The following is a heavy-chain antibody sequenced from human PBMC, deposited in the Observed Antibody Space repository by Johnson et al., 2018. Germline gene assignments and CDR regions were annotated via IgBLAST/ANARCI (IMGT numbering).Heavy chain of an antibody. J-gene: IGHJ2*01. Sequence: QLVESGGGLLQPGGSVRLSCVASGFIFDNYAMNWVRQAPGKAPEWISVVSGCGHDPEDIDSVKGRFTHSRDNSKNHLFLQINNLRVDDPAVYYCAMSSGADWHFDFWGRGTLVTVSS. CDR3: AMSSGADWHFDF. V-gene: IGHV3-23*04. CDR1: GFIFDNYA. CDR2: VSGCGHDP. D-gene: IGHD6-6*01.